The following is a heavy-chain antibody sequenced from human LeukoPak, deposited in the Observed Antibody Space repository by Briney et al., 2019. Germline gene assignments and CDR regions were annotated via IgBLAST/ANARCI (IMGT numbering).Heavy chain of an antibody. Sequence: GGSLRLSCAASGFTFGNYALSWVRQAPGKGLEWVSLISGTGAGADYADSVKGRFTISRDNSKNTLSLQMNSLRAEDTAVYYCAKDDNVLLTSWGQGTLVTVSS. V-gene: IGHV3-23*01. CDR1: GFTFGNYA. D-gene: IGHD3-10*01. J-gene: IGHJ4*02. CDR2: ISGTGAGA. CDR3: AKDDNVLLTS.